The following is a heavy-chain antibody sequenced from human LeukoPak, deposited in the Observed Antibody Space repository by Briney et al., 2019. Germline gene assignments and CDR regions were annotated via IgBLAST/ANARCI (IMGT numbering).Heavy chain of an antibody. Sequence: PSETLSLTCAVYGGSFSGYYWSWIRQPPGKGLEWIGEINHSGSTNYNPSLKSRVTISVDTSKNQFSLKLSSVTAADTAVYYCARDEGWRYWYFDLWGRGTLVTVSS. J-gene: IGHJ2*01. CDR2: INHSGST. V-gene: IGHV4-34*01. CDR3: ARDEGWRYWYFDL. CDR1: GGSFSGYY.